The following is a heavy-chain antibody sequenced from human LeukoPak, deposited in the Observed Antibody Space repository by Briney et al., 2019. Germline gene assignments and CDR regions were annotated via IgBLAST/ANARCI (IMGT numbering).Heavy chain of an antibody. CDR3: ARCAVTASSSWYFAYYYCSYCMDV. J-gene: IGHJ6*03. D-gene: IGHD6-13*01. CDR1: GVSFSGYY. CDR2: INHSGST. V-gene: IGHV4-34*01. Sequence: SETLSFTCAVYGVSFSGYYWSWIRQPPGKGLKWIGEINHSGSTNYNPSLKSRVTISVDTSKNQFSLKLSSVTAADTAVYYCARCAVTASSSWYFAYYYCSYCMDVWGKGTTVTVSS.